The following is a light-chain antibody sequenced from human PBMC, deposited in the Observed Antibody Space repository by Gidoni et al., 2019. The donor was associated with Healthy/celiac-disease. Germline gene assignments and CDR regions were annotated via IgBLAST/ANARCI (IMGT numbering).Light chain of an antibody. V-gene: IGKV4-1*01. J-gene: IGKJ2*01. CDR2: WAS. CDR3: QQYYSTPPS. Sequence: VMTHSPDSLAVSLGERATINCKSSQSVLYSSNNKNYLAWYQQKPGQTPKLLIYWASTRESGVPERFSGSGAGTDFILIISSLQAEDVAVYYCQQYYSTPPSFGQGTKLEIK. CDR1: QSVLYSSNNKNY.